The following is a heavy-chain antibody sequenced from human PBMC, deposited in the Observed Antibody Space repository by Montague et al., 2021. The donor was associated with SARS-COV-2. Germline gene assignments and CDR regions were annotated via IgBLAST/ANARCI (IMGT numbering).Heavy chain of an antibody. J-gene: IGHJ4*02. CDR2: IYYSGRT. V-gene: IGHV4-59*01. CDR3: ARGREYSSSAGFDY. CDR1: GGSISSYY. D-gene: IGHD6-6*01. Sequence: SETLSLTCTVSGGSISSYYWSWIRQPPGKGLEWIGYIYYSGRTNYKPSXXGRVTISVDTSKNQFSLKLSSVTAADTAVYYCARGREYSSSAGFDYWGQGTLVTVSS.